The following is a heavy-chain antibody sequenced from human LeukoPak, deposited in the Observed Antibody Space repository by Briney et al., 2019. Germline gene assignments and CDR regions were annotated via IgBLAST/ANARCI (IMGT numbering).Heavy chain of an antibody. CDR2: IIPIFGAA. Sequence: SVKVSCRASGGTFSSYAISWVRQAPGQGLEWMGGIIPIFGAANYAQKFQGRVTITADESTSTAYMELSSLRSEDTAVYYCARCPVTMVRGVIIVDAFDIWGQGTMVTVSS. D-gene: IGHD3-10*01. CDR1: GGTFSSYA. V-gene: IGHV1-69*13. CDR3: ARCPVTMVRGVIIVDAFDI. J-gene: IGHJ3*02.